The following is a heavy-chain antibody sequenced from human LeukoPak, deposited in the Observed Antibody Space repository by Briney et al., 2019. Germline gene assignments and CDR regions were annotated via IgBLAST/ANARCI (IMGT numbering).Heavy chain of an antibody. CDR1: GYRFTGHY. Sequence: GASVKVSCKASGYRFTGHYIHWVRQAPGQGLEWMGWINPDSGDTNHAQTCQGRVTMTRDTSISTVYLELSSLTSDDTAVDYCARDPVRGYYYGLEYYFDYWGQGTLVTVSS. CDR3: ARDPVRGYYYGLEYYFDY. D-gene: IGHD3-22*01. V-gene: IGHV1-2*02. J-gene: IGHJ4*02. CDR2: INPDSGDT.